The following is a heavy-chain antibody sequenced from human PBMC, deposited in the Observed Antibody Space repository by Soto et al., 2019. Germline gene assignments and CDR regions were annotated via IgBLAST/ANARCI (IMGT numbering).Heavy chain of an antibody. CDR2: ISGSGGST. CDR3: AKVRTGYSSGWRAFDI. V-gene: IGHV3-23*01. Sequence: EVQLLESGGGLVQPGGSLRLSCAASGFTFSSYAMSWVRQAPGKGLEWVSAISGSGGSTYYADSVKGRFTISRDNSKNTVYLQMNSLRAEDTAVDYCAKVRTGYSSGWRAFDIWGQGTMVTVSS. J-gene: IGHJ3*02. D-gene: IGHD6-19*01. CDR1: GFTFSSYA.